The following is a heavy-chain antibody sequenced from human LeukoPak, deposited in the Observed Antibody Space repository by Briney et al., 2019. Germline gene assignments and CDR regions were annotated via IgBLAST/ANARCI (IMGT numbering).Heavy chain of an antibody. D-gene: IGHD3-10*01. CDR3: ARGRSITLLRGVAMSDGFDI. CDR2: TDTSGRYV. J-gene: IGHJ3*02. CDR1: GFTFSNYG. Sequence: GGSLRLSCAASGFTFSNYGMNWVRQAPGKGLEWVSFTDTSGRYVYYGDSVKGRFTISRDNAKNLLFLQMNGLRAEETALYYCARGRSITLLRGVAMSDGFDIWGQGAMVAVSS. V-gene: IGHV3-21*06.